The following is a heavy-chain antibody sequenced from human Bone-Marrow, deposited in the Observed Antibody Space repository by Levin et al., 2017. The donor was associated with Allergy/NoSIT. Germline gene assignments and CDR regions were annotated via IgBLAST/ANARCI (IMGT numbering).Heavy chain of an antibody. J-gene: IGHJ4*02. D-gene: IGHD3-10*01. CDR1: GGSISGYY. CDR3: ARSVAGEFDY. V-gene: IGHV4-59*01. Sequence: PGGSLRLSCTVSGGSISGYYWSWARQPPGKGLEWVGHIFYSGSTNYNPSLKSRVTISINTSKNQFSLNLTSVTAADTAFYYCARSVAGEFDYWGQGTLVTVSS. CDR2: IFYSGST.